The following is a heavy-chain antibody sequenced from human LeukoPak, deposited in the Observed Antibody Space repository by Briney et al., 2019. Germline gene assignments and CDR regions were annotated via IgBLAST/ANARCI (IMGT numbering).Heavy chain of an antibody. J-gene: IGHJ4*02. V-gene: IGHV3-23*01. D-gene: IGHD5-18*01. CDR1: GFTFSSYA. Sequence: GGSLRLSCAASGFTFSSYAMSWVRQAPGKGLEWVSAISGSGGSTYYADSVKGRFTISRDNAKNSLYLQMNSLRAEDTAVYYCASFATYGYSYRYYFDYWGQGTLVTVSS. CDR3: ASFATYGYSYRYYFDY. CDR2: ISGSGGST.